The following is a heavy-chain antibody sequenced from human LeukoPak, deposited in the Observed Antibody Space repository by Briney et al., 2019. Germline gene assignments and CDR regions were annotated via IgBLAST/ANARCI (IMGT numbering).Heavy chain of an antibody. CDR1: GFTFSSYW. CDR3: TRDLGVPAAMGFDY. J-gene: IGHJ4*02. CDR2: IRSKAYGGTT. D-gene: IGHD2-2*01. Sequence: PGGSLRLSCAASGFTFSSYWMHWVRQAPGKGLEWVGFIRSKAYGGTTEYAASVKGRFTISRDDSKSIAYLQMNSLKTEDTAVYYCTRDLGVPAAMGFDYWGQGTLVTVSS. V-gene: IGHV3-49*04.